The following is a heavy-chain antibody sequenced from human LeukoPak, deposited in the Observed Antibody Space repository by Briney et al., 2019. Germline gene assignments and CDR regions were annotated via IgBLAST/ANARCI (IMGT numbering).Heavy chain of an antibody. V-gene: IGHV4-4*02. J-gene: IGHJ4*02. D-gene: IGHD3-3*01. Sequence: PGGSLRLSCAASGFTFSSYEMNWVRQAPGKGLEWIGEVHLDGRTNYNPSLKSRLTMSVDLSENHVSLKLTSVTAADTAVYYCAREGGFYRPLDYSGQGTLVTVSS. CDR3: AREGGFYRPLDY. CDR1: GFTFSSYE. CDR2: VHLDGRT.